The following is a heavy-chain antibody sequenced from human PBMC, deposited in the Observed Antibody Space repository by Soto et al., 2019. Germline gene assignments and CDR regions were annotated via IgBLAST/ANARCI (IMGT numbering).Heavy chain of an antibody. CDR1: EFSVSSNY. CDR3: ARTRLYDASGDYYYYYGMDV. V-gene: IGHV3-53*01. CDR2: IYSGGNT. D-gene: IGHD3-22*01. J-gene: IGHJ6*02. Sequence: EVQLVESGGGLIQPGGSLRLSCAASEFSVSSNYMSWVRQAPGKGLEWVSVIYSGGNTYYADSVKGRFAVSRDISKNTLFLEMSSLGVEDTAVYYCARTRLYDASGDYYYYYGMDVWGQGTTVTVSS.